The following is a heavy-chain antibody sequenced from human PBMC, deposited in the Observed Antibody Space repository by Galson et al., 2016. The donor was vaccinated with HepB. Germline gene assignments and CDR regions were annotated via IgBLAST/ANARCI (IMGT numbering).Heavy chain of an antibody. CDR3: GREKAAAATTFEY. CDR2: ISSSSNYR. CDR1: GFTFSAYA. V-gene: IGHV3-21*01. J-gene: IGHJ4*02. Sequence: SLRLSCAASGFTFSAYAMAWARQAPGKGLEWVSSISSSSNYRYYADSLKGRFTVSRDNAKNSLFLQMNSLRADDTAVYFCGREKAAAATTFEYWGQGSLVIVSS. D-gene: IGHD6-13*01.